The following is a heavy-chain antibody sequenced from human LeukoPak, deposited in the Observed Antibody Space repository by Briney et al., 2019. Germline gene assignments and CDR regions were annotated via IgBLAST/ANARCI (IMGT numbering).Heavy chain of an antibody. CDR2: INPNSGGT. CDR1: GYTFTDYY. CDR3: ARAKNDYGDYYTSGRYYYMDV. J-gene: IGHJ6*03. Sequence: GASVKVSCKASGYTFTDYYMHWVRQAPGQGLEWMGWINPNSGGTNYAQKFQGRVTMTRDTSISTAYMELSRLRSDDTAVYYCARAKNDYGDYYTSGRYYYMDVWGKGTTVTVSS. D-gene: IGHD4-17*01. V-gene: IGHV1-2*02.